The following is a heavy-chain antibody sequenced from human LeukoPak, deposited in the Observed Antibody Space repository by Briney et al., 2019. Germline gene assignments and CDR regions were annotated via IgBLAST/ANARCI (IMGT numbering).Heavy chain of an antibody. CDR2: IYSSGNT. CDR3: TRDMGSYYGH. Sequence: SETLSLTCTVSGGSISSYYWTWIRQPAGKGLEWIGRIYSSGNTNYDPSLKSRVSMSVDTSKNQFSLKLSSVTAADTAVYYCTRDMGSYYGHWGQGTLVTVSS. CDR1: GGSISSYY. J-gene: IGHJ4*02. D-gene: IGHD3-10*01. V-gene: IGHV4-4*07.